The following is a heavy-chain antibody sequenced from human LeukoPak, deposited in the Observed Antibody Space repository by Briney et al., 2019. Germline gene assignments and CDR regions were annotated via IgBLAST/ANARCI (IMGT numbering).Heavy chain of an antibody. Sequence: PGGSLRLSCAASGFTFSSYGMHWVRQAPGKGLEWVAVISYDGSNKYYADSVKGRFTISRDNSKNTLYPQMNSLRAEDTAVYYCAKDLPPYIVVVVAATIDYWGQGTLVTVSS. CDR3: AKDLPPYIVVVVAATIDY. CDR1: GFTFSSYG. V-gene: IGHV3-30*18. D-gene: IGHD2-15*01. J-gene: IGHJ4*02. CDR2: ISYDGSNK.